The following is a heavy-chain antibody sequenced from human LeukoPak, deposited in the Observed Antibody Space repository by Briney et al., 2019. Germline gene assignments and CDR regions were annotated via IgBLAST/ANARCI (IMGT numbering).Heavy chain of an antibody. J-gene: IGHJ4*02. Sequence: GRSLRLSCGASRFTFRSYGMPWVRQAPGKALEGVAVISYEGSNKYYADSVKGRFTISRDNSKNTLYLQMNSLRAEDTAVYYCAKDRGYCSGGSCYGAYYFDYWGQGTLVTVSS. D-gene: IGHD2-15*01. V-gene: IGHV3-30*18. CDR3: AKDRGYCSGGSCYGAYYFDY. CDR2: ISYEGSNK. CDR1: RFTFRSYG.